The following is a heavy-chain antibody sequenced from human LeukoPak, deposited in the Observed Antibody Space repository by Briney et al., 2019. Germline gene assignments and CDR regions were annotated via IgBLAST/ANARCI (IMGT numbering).Heavy chain of an antibody. CDR1: GFTFSNAW. D-gene: IGHD5-12*01. CDR2: IKSKTDGGTT. V-gene: IGHV3-15*01. Sequence: KSGGSLRLSCAASGFTFSNAWMSWVRQAPGKGLEWVGRIKSKTDGGTTDYAAPVKGRFTISRDDSKNTLYLQMNSLKTEDTAVYYCTAEWLRFGGGLDYWGQGTLVTVSS. J-gene: IGHJ4*02. CDR3: TAEWLRFGGGLDY.